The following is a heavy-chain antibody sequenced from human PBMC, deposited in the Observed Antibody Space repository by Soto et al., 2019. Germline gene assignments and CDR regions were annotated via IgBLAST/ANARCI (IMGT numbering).Heavy chain of an antibody. CDR1: GGSISSGGSS. CDR2: IYHSGST. J-gene: IGHJ4*02. D-gene: IGHD6-19*01. Sequence: QLQLQESGSGLVKPSQTLSLTCAVSGGSISSGGSSWSWIRQPPGKGLEWIGYIYHSGSTYYNPFLKSRVTIPVDRSKNQFSLKLSSVTAADTAVYYWARLRSGWGIDYWGQGTLVTVSS. V-gene: IGHV4-30-2*01. CDR3: ARLRSGWGIDY.